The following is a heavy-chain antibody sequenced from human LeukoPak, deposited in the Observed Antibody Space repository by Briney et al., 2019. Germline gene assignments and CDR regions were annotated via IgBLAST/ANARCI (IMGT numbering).Heavy chain of an antibody. CDR2: LYRDGSA. Sequence: TGGSLRLSCAASGVSVRGNYMSWVRQAPGKGLEWVSVLYRDGSAFYADSVKGRFSISRDNSKNTVYLQMNSLRAEDTAVYYCARLGGHRDCTNGVCYFCDNWGQGIPVTVSS. D-gene: IGHD2-8*01. J-gene: IGHJ4*02. CDR3: ARLGGHRDCTNGVCYFCDN. V-gene: IGHV3-66*01. CDR1: GVSVRGNY.